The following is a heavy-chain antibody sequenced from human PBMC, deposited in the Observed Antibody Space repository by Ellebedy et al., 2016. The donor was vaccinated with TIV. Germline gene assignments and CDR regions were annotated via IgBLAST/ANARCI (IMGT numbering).Heavy chain of an antibody. J-gene: IGHJ4*02. D-gene: IGHD1-26*01. V-gene: IGHV3-23*01. CDR3: AKGDSGSYYSLDY. CDR1: GFTFSSYA. Sequence: GESLKISCAASGFTFSSYAMSWVRQAPGKGLEWVSAISGSGGSTYYADSVKGRFTISRDNSKNTLYLQMNSLRAEDTAVYYCAKGDSGSYYSLDYWGQGTLVTVSS. CDR2: ISGSGGST.